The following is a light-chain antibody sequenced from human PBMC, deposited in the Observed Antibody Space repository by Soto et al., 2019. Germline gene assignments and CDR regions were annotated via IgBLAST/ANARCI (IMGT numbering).Light chain of an antibody. V-gene: IGLV2-23*01. J-gene: IGLJ1*01. CDR2: EGT. Sequence: QSVLAQPASVSGSPGQSITISCSGTTSDVGGYNLVSWYQQHTAKAPKLLIYEGTQRPSGVSRRFSGSKSGNTASLTISGLQAEDEADYYCCSYASSSSYVFGTGTKVTVL. CDR1: TSDVGGYNL. CDR3: CSYASSSSYV.